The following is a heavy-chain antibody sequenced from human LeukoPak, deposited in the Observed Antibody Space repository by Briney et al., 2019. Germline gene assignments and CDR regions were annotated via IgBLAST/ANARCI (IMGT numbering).Heavy chain of an antibody. Sequence: GGSLRLSCAASGFTFSSYSMNWVRWAPGKGLEWVSYISSSSSTIYYADSVKGRFTISRDNAKNSLYLQMNSLRAEDTAVYYCARMTGYYDYWGQGTLVTVSS. V-gene: IGHV3-48*04. J-gene: IGHJ4*02. CDR3: ARMTGYYDY. CDR1: GFTFSSYS. CDR2: ISSSSSTI. D-gene: IGHD3-9*01.